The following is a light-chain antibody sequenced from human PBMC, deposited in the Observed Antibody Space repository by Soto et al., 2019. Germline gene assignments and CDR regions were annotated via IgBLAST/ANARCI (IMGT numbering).Light chain of an antibody. Sequence: EIVLTQSPATLSLSPGERATLSCRASQSVSSYLAWYQQKPGQAPRLLIYDASKRATSIPARCSGSGSGTDFTLTISSLEPEDFAVYNCQQRFNWPWTFGQGTKVEIK. J-gene: IGKJ1*01. CDR3: QQRFNWPWT. V-gene: IGKV3-11*01. CDR2: DAS. CDR1: QSVSSY.